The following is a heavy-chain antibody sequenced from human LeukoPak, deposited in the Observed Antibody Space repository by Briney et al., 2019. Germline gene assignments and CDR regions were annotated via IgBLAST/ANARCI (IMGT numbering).Heavy chain of an antibody. D-gene: IGHD3-3*01. CDR2: INPNSGGT. CDR1: GYTFTGNY. V-gene: IGHV1-2*02. J-gene: IGHJ4*02. Sequence: ASVKVSCKASGYTFTGNYMHWVRQAPGQGLEWMGWINPNSGGTNYAQKFQGRVTMTRDTSISTAYMELSRLRSDDTAVYYCATYYDFWSGYYPFDYWGQGTLVTVSS. CDR3: ATYYDFWSGYYPFDY.